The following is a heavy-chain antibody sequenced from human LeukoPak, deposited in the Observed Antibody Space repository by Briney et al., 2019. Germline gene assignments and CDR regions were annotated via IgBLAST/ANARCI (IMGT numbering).Heavy chain of an antibody. Sequence: ASVKVSCKASGYTFTSYGISWVRQAPGQGLEWMGWMNPNSGNTGYAQKFQGRVTMTRNTSISTAYMELSSLRSEDTAVYYCARAVTTWFDYWGQGTLVTVSS. V-gene: IGHV1-8*02. J-gene: IGHJ4*02. D-gene: IGHD4-17*01. CDR2: MNPNSGNT. CDR1: GYTFTSYG. CDR3: ARAVTTWFDY.